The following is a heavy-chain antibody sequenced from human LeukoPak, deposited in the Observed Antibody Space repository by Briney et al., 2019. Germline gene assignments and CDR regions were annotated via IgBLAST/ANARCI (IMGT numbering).Heavy chain of an antibody. D-gene: IGHD3-3*02. Sequence: GGSPRLSCAASGFSFCTYTMNWARQAPGKGLEWVSSISGSGSYIYYSDSVKGRFTISRDNAKNSLSLQMNSLRAEDTAIYYCASHFWNYYRIDYWGQGILVTVSS. V-gene: IGHV3-21*01. CDR3: ASHFWNYYRIDY. CDR2: ISGSGSYI. J-gene: IGHJ4*02. CDR1: GFSFCTYT.